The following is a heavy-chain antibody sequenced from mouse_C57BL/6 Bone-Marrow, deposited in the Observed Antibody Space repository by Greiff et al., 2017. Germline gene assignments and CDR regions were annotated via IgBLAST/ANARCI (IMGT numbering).Heavy chain of an antibody. V-gene: IGHV10-1*01. CDR3: VRLYYGYAMDY. Sequence: EVQVVESGGGLVQPKGSLKLSCAASGFSFNTYAMNWVRQAPGKGLEWVARIRSKSNNYATYYADSVKDRFTISRDDSESMLYLQMNNLKTEDTAMYYCVRLYYGYAMDYWGQGTSVTVSS. CDR1: GFSFNTYA. CDR2: IRSKSNNYAT. D-gene: IGHD1-1*01. J-gene: IGHJ4*01.